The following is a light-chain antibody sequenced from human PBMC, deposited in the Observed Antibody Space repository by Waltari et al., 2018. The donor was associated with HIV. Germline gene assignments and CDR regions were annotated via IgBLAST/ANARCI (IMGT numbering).Light chain of an antibody. J-gene: IGLJ3*02. CDR1: SSNIGNNY. CDR2: DNN. V-gene: IGLV1-51*01. CDR3: ETWDSSLSAGV. Sequence: PSVSAAPGQKVTISCSGSSSNIGNNYVSWYQQLPGTAPKLLIYDNNKRPSGIPDRFSGSKSGTSATLGITGLQTGDEADYYCETWDSSLSAGVFGGGTKLTVL.